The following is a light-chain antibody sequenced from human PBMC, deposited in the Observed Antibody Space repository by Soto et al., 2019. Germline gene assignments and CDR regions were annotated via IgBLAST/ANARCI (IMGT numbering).Light chain of an antibody. Sequence: LTQPPSASGTPGQRVTISCSGSSSNIGSNTVNWYQQLPGTAPKLLIYSNNQRPSGVPDRFSGSKSGTSASLAISGLQSEDEADYYCAAWDDSLNGAYVFGTGTKVTVL. J-gene: IGLJ1*01. V-gene: IGLV1-44*01. CDR3: AAWDDSLNGAYV. CDR1: SSNIGSNT. CDR2: SNN.